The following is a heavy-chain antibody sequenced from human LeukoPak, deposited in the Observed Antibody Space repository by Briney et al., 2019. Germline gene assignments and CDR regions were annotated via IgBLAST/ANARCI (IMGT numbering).Heavy chain of an antibody. D-gene: IGHD3-3*01. V-gene: IGHV1-46*01. CDR1: GYTFTSYD. J-gene: IGHJ6*02. CDR2: INPSGGST. Sequence: ASVKVSCKASGYTFTSYDINWVRQAPGQGLEWMGIINPSGGSTSYAQKFQGRVTMTRDTSTSTVYMELSSLRSEDTAVYYCARRITIFGVVTNYYGMDVWGQGTTVTVSS. CDR3: ARRITIFGVVTNYYGMDV.